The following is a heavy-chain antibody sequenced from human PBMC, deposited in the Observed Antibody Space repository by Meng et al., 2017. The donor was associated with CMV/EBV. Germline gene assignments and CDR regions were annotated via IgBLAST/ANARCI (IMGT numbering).Heavy chain of an antibody. V-gene: IGHV1-69*05. CDR3: ARDRDGYNLYYFDY. CDR2: IIPIFGTA. D-gene: IGHD5-24*01. J-gene: IGHJ4*02. Sequence: ASGGTFSSYAISWVRQAPGQGLEWMGGIIPIFGTANYAQKFQGRVTITTDESTSTAYMELSSLRSEDTAVYYCARDRDGYNLYYFDYWGQGTLVTVSS. CDR1: GGTFSSYA.